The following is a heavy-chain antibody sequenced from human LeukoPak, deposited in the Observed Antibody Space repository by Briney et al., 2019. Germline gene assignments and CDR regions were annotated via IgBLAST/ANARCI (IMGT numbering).Heavy chain of an antibody. CDR2: INPNNGGT. CDR3: ARVVGCSGGSCYYYYGMDV. J-gene: IGHJ6*02. CDR1: GYTFTGHY. D-gene: IGHD2-15*01. Sequence: ASVKVSCKASGYTFTGHYMHWVRQAPGQGLEWMGWINPNNGGTNYAQKFQGRVTMTRDTSISTAYMELSRLRSDDTAVYYCARVVGCSGGSCYYYYGMDVWGQGTTVTVSS. V-gene: IGHV1-2*02.